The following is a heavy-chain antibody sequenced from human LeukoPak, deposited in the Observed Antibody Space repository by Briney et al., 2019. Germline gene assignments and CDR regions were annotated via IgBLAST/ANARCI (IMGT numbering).Heavy chain of an antibody. J-gene: IGHJ3*02. CDR3: ARDPGDAFDI. Sequence: GGSLRLSCAASEFSVKYNYMTWVRQAPGKGLEWISCISSSGGYIIYYADSVKGRFTISRDDAQNSLYLQMNSLRAEDTAVYYCARDPGDAFDIWGQGTTVTVSS. CDR1: EFSVKYNY. CDR2: ISSSGGYII. V-gene: IGHV3-11*01.